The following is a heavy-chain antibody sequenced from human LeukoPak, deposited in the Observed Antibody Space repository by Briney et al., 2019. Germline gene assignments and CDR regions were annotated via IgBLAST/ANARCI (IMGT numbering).Heavy chain of an antibody. V-gene: IGHV4-61*01. CDR1: GGSVSSGSYY. Sequence: SETLSLTCTVSGGSVSSGSYYWSWIRQPPGKGLEWIGYIYYSGSTNYNPSLKSRVTISVDTSKNQFSLKLSSVTAADTAVYYCARGKSGYSGYSPTSGYYYGMDVWGKGTTVTVSS. J-gene: IGHJ6*04. CDR2: IYYSGST. CDR3: ARGKSGYSGYSPTSGYYYGMDV. D-gene: IGHD5-12*01.